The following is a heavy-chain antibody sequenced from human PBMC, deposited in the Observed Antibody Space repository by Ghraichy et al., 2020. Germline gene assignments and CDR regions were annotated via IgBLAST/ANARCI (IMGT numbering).Heavy chain of an antibody. CDR1: GFTFSNYG. Sequence: GGSLRLSCAASGFTFSNYGMHWVRQAPGRRLEWVALISYDGSKTYYADSVRGRFTISRDNSKNTLYLQMNSLGAEDTAVYYCAKDYHLHGDSALLQYWGQGTLVTVSS. CDR2: ISYDGSKT. D-gene: IGHD4-17*01. J-gene: IGHJ4*02. CDR3: AKDYHLHGDSALLQY. V-gene: IGHV3-30*18.